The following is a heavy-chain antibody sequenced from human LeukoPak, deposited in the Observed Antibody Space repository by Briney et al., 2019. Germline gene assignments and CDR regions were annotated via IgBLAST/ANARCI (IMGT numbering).Heavy chain of an antibody. CDR1: GFTFSSYW. CDR2: IKQDGSEK. D-gene: IGHD3-3*01. CDR3: ARDGIFGVVALDY. V-gene: IGHV3-7*01. J-gene: IGHJ4*02. Sequence: GGSLRLSCAASGFTFSSYWMSWVRQAPGKGLEWVANIKQDGSEKYYVDSVKGRFTISRDNAKNSLYLQMNSLRAEDTAVYYCARDGIFGVVALDYWGQGTLVTVSS.